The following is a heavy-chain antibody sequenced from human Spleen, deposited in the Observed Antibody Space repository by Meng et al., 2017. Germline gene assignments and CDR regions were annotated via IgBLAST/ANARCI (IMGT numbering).Heavy chain of an antibody. CDR2: IRSKAYGGTT. Sequence: GESLKISCTASGFTFGDYAMSWFRQAPGKGLEWVGFIRSKAYGGTTEYAASVKGRFTISRDDSKSIAYLQMNSLRPEDPAVYYCTRDARDQTPWGYGDYWGQGTLVTVSS. J-gene: IGHJ4*02. CDR1: GFTFGDYA. CDR3: TRDARDQTPWGYGDY. V-gene: IGHV3-49*03. D-gene: IGHD7-27*01.